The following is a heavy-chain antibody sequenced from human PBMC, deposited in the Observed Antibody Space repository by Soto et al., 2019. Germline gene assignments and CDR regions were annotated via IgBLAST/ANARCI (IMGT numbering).Heavy chain of an antibody. V-gene: IGHV1-69*13. Sequence: AASVKVSCKASGGTFSSYAISWVRQAPGQGLEWMGGIIPIFGTANYAQKFQGRVTITADESTSTAYMELSSLRSEDTAVYYCARITPGIAAAGTGDYWGQGTLVTVSS. CDR1: GGTFSSYA. D-gene: IGHD6-13*01. CDR2: IIPIFGTA. CDR3: ARITPGIAAAGTGDY. J-gene: IGHJ4*02.